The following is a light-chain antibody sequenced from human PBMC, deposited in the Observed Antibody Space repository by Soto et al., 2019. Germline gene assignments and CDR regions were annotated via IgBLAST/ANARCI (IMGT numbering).Light chain of an antibody. Sequence: DIQMTQSPSTLSASVGDRVTITCRASQSISSWLAWYQQKPGKAPKLLIYKASNLESGVPSRFSGSGSGTEFTLTISSLQPDDFATYYCQQYNSYPWTVGQGTKVETK. CDR1: QSISSW. J-gene: IGKJ1*01. V-gene: IGKV1-5*03. CDR3: QQYNSYPWT. CDR2: KAS.